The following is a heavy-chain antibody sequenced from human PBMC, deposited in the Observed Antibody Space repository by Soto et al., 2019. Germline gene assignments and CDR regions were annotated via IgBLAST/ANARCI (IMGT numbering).Heavy chain of an antibody. V-gene: IGHV3-53*01. CDR3: AREYRYYYDSSGYYSDGPFDY. CDR2: IYSGGST. J-gene: IGHJ4*02. CDR1: GFTFSDHQ. D-gene: IGHD3-22*01. Sequence: AGGSLRLSCAASGFTFSDHQMNWVRQAPGRGLEWVSVIYSGGSTYYADSVKGRFTISRDNSKNTLYLQMNSLRAEDTAVYYCAREYRYYYDSSGYYSDGPFDYWGQGTLVTVSS.